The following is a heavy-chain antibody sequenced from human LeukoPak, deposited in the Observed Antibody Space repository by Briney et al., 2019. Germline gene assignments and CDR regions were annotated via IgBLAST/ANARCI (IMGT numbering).Heavy chain of an antibody. CDR2: INWNGGST. D-gene: IGHD6-19*01. CDR3: ARVSDISVAAYFDY. Sequence: GGSLRLSCAASGFTFDDYGMSWVRQAPGKGLDWVSGINWNGGSTGYADSVKGRFTISRDNAKNSLYLQMNSLRAEDTALYYCARVSDISVAAYFDYWGQGTLVTVSS. V-gene: IGHV3-20*04. J-gene: IGHJ4*02. CDR1: GFTFDDYG.